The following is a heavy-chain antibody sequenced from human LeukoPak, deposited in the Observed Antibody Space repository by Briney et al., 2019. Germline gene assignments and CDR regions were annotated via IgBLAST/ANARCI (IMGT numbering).Heavy chain of an antibody. Sequence: GESLRLSSAASGFTFSSYAMNWVRHAPGEGLEWVSAIGGSGDNTYYADSVMGRFTISRDNSKNTLHMEMNSLRAEDTAVYYCAKGGRGSIATRPDYWGQGTLVTVSS. CDR3: AKGGRGSIATRPDY. J-gene: IGHJ4*02. V-gene: IGHV3-23*01. CDR1: GFTFSSYA. CDR2: IGGSGDNT. D-gene: IGHD6-6*01.